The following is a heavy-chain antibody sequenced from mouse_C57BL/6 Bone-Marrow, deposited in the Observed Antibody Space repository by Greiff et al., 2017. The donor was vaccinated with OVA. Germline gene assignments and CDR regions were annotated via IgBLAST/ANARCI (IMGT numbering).Heavy chain of an antibody. CDR1: GYTFNDSE. CDR3: TRGYSNYYAMDY. CDR2: IDPETGGT. V-gene: IGHV1-15*01. D-gene: IGHD2-5*01. J-gene: IGHJ4*01. Sequence: QVQLKESGAELVRPGASVTLSCKASGYTFNDSEMHWVKQTPVNGLEWIGAIDPETGGTAYNQKFQGKAILTADKSSSPAYMELRSLTSEDSAVYYCTRGYSNYYAMDYWGQGTAVTVSS.